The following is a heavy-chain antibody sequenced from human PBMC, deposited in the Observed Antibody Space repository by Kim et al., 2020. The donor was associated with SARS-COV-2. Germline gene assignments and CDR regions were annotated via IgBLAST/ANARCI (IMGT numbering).Heavy chain of an antibody. CDR3: AKDGRSGKYYYYGMDV. Sequence: SVNGRFTISRDNSKNTLYLQMNSLSAEDTAVYYCAKDGRSGKYYYYGMDVWGQGTTVTVSS. V-gene: IGHV3-30*02. D-gene: IGHD3-10*01. J-gene: IGHJ6*02.